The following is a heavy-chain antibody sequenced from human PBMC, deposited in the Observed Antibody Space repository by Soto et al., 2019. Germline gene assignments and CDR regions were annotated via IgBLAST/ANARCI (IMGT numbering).Heavy chain of an antibody. CDR2: IYWDDDE. CDR1: GFSLSTRGVG. Sequence: SGPTLVNPTETLTLTCTFSGFSLSTRGVGVGWIRQPPGKALEWLTLIYWDDDERYRSSLKSRLSITKDTSKNQVVLTMTNMDPVDTATYYCVHKAVRVGTSQQYFDYWGQGALVTVSS. CDR3: VHKAVRVGTSQQYFDY. J-gene: IGHJ4*02. V-gene: IGHV2-5*02. D-gene: IGHD1-26*01.